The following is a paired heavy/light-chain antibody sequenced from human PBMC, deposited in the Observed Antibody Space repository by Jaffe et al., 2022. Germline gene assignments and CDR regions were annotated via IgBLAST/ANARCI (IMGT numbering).Light chain of an antibody. CDR2: LGS. J-gene: IGKJ5*01. Sequence: DIVMTQSPLSLPVTPGEPASISCRSSQSLLHTNEYNYLDWFLQKPGQSPQVLIYLGSIRASGVPDRFSGSGSGTDFTLKISSVEAEDVGVYYCMQALQTPITFGQGTRLEIK. CDR1: QSLLHTNEYNY. V-gene: IGKV2-28*01. CDR3: MQALQTPIT.
Heavy chain of an antibody. J-gene: IGHJ6*03. D-gene: IGHD2-21*01. Sequence: EVQLVESGGGLVQPGGSLRLSCATFGFDFSTYEMNWVRQVPGKGLEWISYISISGDSTRYPDSVKGRFSISRDNAKNSLYLQMNRLRVEDTAVYYCVRGVNGKGNMDVWGKGTTVTVSS. CDR1: GFDFSTYE. V-gene: IGHV3-48*03. CDR3: VRGVNGKGNMDV. CDR2: ISISGDST.